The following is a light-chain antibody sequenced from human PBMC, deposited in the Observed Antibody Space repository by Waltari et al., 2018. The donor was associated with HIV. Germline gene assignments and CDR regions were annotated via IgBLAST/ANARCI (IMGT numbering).Light chain of an antibody. CDR3: ASWDDKLNHWV. J-gene: IGLJ3*02. CDR2: RND. V-gene: IGLV1-44*01. Sequence: QSVLTQTPSASRAPGQRILMSCSGPNSTVGNNFVPWFQQVSGGAPKLVIYRNDQRPSGVPARFSAAKSGSTASLAIAGLQSDDEAEYFCASWDDKLNHWVFGGGTKLTV. CDR1: NSTVGNNF.